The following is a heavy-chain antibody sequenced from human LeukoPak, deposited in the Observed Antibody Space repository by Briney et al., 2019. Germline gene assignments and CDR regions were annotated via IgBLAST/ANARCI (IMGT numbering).Heavy chain of an antibody. V-gene: IGHV4-59*11. CDR1: GGSIGSHY. Sequence: SETLSLTCTVSGGSIGSHYWTWIRQTPGKGLEWIGYVYDIGSTKYNPSLKSRVTISVDTSKNQFSLRLSSVTAADTAVYYCARREQQLAHNWFDPWGQGTLVTVSS. J-gene: IGHJ5*02. CDR3: ARREQQLAHNWFDP. CDR2: VYDIGST. D-gene: IGHD6-13*01.